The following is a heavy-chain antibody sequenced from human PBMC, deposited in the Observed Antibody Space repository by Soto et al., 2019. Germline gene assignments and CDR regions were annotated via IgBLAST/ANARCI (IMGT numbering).Heavy chain of an antibody. V-gene: IGHV4-59*01. D-gene: IGHD4-17*01. CDR1: GGSISSYY. Sequence: SETLSLTCTVSGGSISSYYWNWIRQPPGKGLEWIGYIYYSGSTNYSPSLQSRVTISLDTSKNQFSLKLSSVTAADTAVYYCARAWSYGDYGQDAFDIWGRGTLVT. CDR3: ARAWSYGDYGQDAFDI. CDR2: IYYSGST. J-gene: IGHJ3*02.